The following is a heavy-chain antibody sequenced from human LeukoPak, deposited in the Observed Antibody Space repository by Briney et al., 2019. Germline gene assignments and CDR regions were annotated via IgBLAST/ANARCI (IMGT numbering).Heavy chain of an antibody. V-gene: IGHV1-18*01. J-gene: IGHJ2*01. D-gene: IGHD2-15*01. CDR2: ISAYNGNT. CDR3: AGSPGLALNWYFDL. Sequence: ASVKVSCTASGYTFTSYGISWVRQAPGQGLEWMGWISAYNGNTNYAQKLQGRVTMTTDTSTSTAYMELRSLRSDDTAVYYCAGSPGLALNWYFDLWGRGTLVTVSS. CDR1: GYTFTSYG.